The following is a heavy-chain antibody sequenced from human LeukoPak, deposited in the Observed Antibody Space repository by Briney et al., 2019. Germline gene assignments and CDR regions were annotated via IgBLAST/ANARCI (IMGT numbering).Heavy chain of an antibody. CDR2: INWNGGST. J-gene: IGHJ4*02. CDR1: GFTFDDYG. D-gene: IGHD3-22*01. V-gene: IGHV3-20*04. Sequence: GGSLRLSCAASGFTFDDYGMNWVRQAPGKGLEWVSGINWNGGSTGYADSVKGRFTISRDNAKNSLYLQMNSLRAEDTALYYCARDMYYYDSSGYIDYWGQGTLVTVSS. CDR3: ARDMYYYDSSGYIDY.